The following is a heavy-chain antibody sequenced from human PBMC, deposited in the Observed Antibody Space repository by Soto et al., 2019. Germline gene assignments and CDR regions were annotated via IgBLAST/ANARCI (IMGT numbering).Heavy chain of an antibody. CDR3: DRAGGWELPPG. CDR2: ISSSSSTI. Sequence: EVQLVESGGGLVQPGGSLRLSCAASGFTFSSYSMNWVRQAPGKGLEWVSYISSSSSTIYYADSVKGRFTISRDNAKNSLYLQMNRRSAEAAAAYYYDRAGGWELPPGWGQGTLVTVSS. J-gene: IGHJ4*02. V-gene: IGHV3-48*01. CDR1: GFTFSSYS. D-gene: IGHD3-10*01.